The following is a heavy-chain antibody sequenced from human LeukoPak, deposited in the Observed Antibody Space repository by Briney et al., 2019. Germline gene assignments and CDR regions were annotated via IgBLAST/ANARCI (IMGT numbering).Heavy chain of an antibody. CDR1: GFTFSDYY. J-gene: IGHJ4*02. CDR3: ARGRPAYYFDF. CDR2: INGSSSDT. Sequence: PGGSLRLSCAASGFTFSDYYMTWIRQAPGRGLEWISYINGSSSDTKYADSVKGRFTISRDSSNNTLYLQMNSLRAEDTAVYYCARGRPAYYFDFWGQGTLVTVSS. V-gene: IGHV3-11*06.